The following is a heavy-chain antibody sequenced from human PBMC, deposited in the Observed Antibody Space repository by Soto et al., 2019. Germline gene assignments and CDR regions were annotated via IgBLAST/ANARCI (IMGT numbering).Heavy chain of an antibody. Sequence: QVQLVQSGAEVKKPGSSVKVSCKASGGTFSSYAISWVRQAPGQGLEWMGGIIPIFGTANYAQKFQGRVTXTADESKSTAYMELSSLRSEDTAVYYCARHDCVSSSCYYYYYYGMDVWGQGTTVXXSS. D-gene: IGHD2-2*01. V-gene: IGHV1-69*12. CDR1: GGTFSSYA. CDR3: ARHDCVSSSCYYYYYYGMDV. J-gene: IGHJ6*02. CDR2: IIPIFGTA.